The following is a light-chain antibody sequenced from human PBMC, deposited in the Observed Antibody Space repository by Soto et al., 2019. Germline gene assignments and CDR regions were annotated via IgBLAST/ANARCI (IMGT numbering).Light chain of an antibody. CDR2: SAS. V-gene: IGKV3-15*01. CDR3: QQYFNWPRT. J-gene: IGKJ1*01. Sequence: EIVVTQSPATLSVSPGGTATLSCGASQSVSTNLAWYQQKPGQAPRLLIYSASTRATGIPARFSGGGSGTEFTLIISSLQSEDFAVYYCQQYFNWPRTFGQGTKVEI. CDR1: QSVSTN.